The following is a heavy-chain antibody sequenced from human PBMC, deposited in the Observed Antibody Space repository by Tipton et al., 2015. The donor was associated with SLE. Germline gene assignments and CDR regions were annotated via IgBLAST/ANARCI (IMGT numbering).Heavy chain of an antibody. D-gene: IGHD6-13*01. V-gene: IGHV4-39*07. CDR1: GGSISSNSYY. CDR3: ARAGQQLVVRGAFDI. J-gene: IGHJ3*02. CDR2: IYYSGST. Sequence: LRLSCIVSGGSISSNSYYWGWIRQPPGKGLEWIGSIYYSGSTYYNPSLKSRVTISVDTSKNQFSLKLSSVTAADTAVYYCARAGQQLVVRGAFDIWGQGTMVTVSS.